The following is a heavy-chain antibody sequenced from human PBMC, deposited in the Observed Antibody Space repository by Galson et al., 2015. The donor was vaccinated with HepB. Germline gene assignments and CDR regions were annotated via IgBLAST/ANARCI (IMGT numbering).Heavy chain of an antibody. CDR1: GLTLETYD. D-gene: IGHD2/OR15-2a*01. J-gene: IGHJ6*03. V-gene: IGHV3-23*01. Sequence: SLRLSCAASGLTLETYDISWVRQAPGRGLQWVSAISENDISTHYADPVKGRFTISRQKSKNMMFLQMNRLKVEDTAVYYCAKGSPTSFYHYYMDVWGKGTTVTVSS. CDR2: ISENDIST. CDR3: AKGSPTSFYHYYMDV.